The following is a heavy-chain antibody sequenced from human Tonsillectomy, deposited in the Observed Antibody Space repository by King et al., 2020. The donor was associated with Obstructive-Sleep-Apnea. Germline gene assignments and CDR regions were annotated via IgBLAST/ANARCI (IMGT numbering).Heavy chain of an antibody. Sequence: VQLVESGGGLVQPGRSLRLSCAASGFTFDDYAMHWVRQAPGKGLEWVSGISWNSGSIGYGVSVKGRFTISRDNAKNSLYLQMSSLRAEETALYYCAKDFSLLWFGESCMDVWGQGTTVTVSS. D-gene: IGHD3-10*01. J-gene: IGHJ6*02. CDR1: GFTFDDYA. CDR2: ISWNSGSI. V-gene: IGHV3-9*01. CDR3: AKDFSLLWFGESCMDV.